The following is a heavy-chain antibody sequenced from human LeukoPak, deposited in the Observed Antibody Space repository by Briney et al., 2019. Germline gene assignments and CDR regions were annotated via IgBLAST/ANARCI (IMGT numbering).Heavy chain of an antibody. CDR3: ARGDLVVPAAIPEYFQH. Sequence: LRLSCAASGFTFTIYAMHWVRQAPGKGLEWVAVISYDGSNKYYADSVKGRFTISRDNSKNTLYLQMNSLRAEDTAVYYCARGDLVVPAAIPEYFQHWGQGTLVTVSS. CDR1: GFTFTIYA. J-gene: IGHJ1*01. D-gene: IGHD2-2*02. V-gene: IGHV3-30-3*01. CDR2: ISYDGSNK.